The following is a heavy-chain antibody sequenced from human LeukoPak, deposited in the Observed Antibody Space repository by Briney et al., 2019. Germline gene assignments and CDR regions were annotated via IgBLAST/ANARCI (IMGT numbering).Heavy chain of an antibody. V-gene: IGHV1-3*01. Sequence: GASVKVSCKASGYTFTRYAMHWARQAPGQRLEWMGWINAGNGNTKYSQKFQGRVTITRDTSASTAYMELSRLRSEDTAVYYCARGGMPAGWFDPWGQGTLVTVSS. CDR1: GYTFTRYA. D-gene: IGHD2-2*01. CDR3: ARGGMPAGWFDP. J-gene: IGHJ5*02. CDR2: INAGNGNT.